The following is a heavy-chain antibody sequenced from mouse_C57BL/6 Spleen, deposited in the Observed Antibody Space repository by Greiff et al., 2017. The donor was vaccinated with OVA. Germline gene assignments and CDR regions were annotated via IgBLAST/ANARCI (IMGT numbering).Heavy chain of an antibody. J-gene: IGHJ4*01. V-gene: IGHV2-9-1*01. CDR2: IWTGGGT. CDR3: AREIPHDGYFPLDY. D-gene: IGHD2-3*01. CDR1: GFSLTSYA. Sequence: VKLVESGPGLVAPSQSLSITCTVSGFSLTSYAISWVRQPPGKGLEWLGVIWTGGGTNYNSALKSRLSISKDNSKSQVFLKMNSLQTDDTARYYCAREIPHDGYFPLDYWGQGTSVTVSS.